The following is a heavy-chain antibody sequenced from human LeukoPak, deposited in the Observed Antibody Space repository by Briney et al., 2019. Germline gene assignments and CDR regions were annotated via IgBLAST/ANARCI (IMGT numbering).Heavy chain of an antibody. J-gene: IGHJ4*02. V-gene: IGHV3-9*03. CDR1: GFTFDDYA. CDR2: ISWNSGSI. Sequence: GGSLRLSCAASGFTFDDYAMHWVRQAPGKGLEWVSGISWNSGSIGYADSVKGRFTISRDNAKNSLYLQMNSLRAEDMALYYCAKDIGYGGNGFDYWGQGTLVTVSS. D-gene: IGHD4-23*01. CDR3: AKDIGYGGNGFDY.